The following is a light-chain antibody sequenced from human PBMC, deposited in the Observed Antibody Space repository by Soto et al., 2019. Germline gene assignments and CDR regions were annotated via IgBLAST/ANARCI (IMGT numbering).Light chain of an antibody. J-gene: IGKJ1*01. CDR2: GAS. V-gene: IGKV3-20*01. Sequence: EIVLTQSPDTLSLSPGERATLSCRASQCVSSSYLAWYQQKPGQAPRLLIYGASSRATGIPDRFSGSGSGTDFTLTISRLEPEDFAVYYCQQYGSSPPTFGQGTKVDIK. CDR3: QQYGSSPPT. CDR1: QCVSSSY.